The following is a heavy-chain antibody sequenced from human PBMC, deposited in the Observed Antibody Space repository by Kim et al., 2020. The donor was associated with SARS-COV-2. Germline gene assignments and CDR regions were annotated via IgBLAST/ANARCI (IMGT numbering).Heavy chain of an antibody. D-gene: IGHD3-16*01. CDR1: GGSIRNYY. V-gene: IGHV4-59*13. J-gene: IGHJ4*02. CDR2: INYSGTT. Sequence: SETLSLTCSVSGGSIRNYYWSWFRQSPGKGLEWIGYINYSGTTNYNPSLKNRVTISVVTSRNQFSLKLTSVTAADTAVYCCVRGGGQFDYWVQVTLVTVSS. CDR3: VRGGGQFDY.